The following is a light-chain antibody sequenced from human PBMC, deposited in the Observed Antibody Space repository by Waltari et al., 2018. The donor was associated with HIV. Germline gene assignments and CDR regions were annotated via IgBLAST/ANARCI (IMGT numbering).Light chain of an antibody. Sequence: QPVLTQPSSLSASPGASASPTCTLRSGICVGAYWISWYPPMPGSPPQYLLKYKSDSDKQQGSGVPSRFSGSKDASANAGILLISGLQSEDEADYYCMIWHSSAGVFGGGTKLTVL. CDR3: MIWHSSAGV. J-gene: IGLJ3*02. CDR2: YKSDSDK. V-gene: IGLV5-45*02. CDR1: SGICVGAYW.